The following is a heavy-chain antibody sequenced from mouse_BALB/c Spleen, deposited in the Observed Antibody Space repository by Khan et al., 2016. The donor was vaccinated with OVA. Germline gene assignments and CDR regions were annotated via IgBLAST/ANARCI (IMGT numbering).Heavy chain of an antibody. CDR1: GYTFTDYY. CDR2: ISPGSGDT. D-gene: IGHD1-2*01. V-gene: IGHV1-77*01. Sequence: QVQLKESGAELARPGASVKLSCKASGYTFTDYYINWVKQRTGQGLEWIGEISPGSGDTYYNERFKGTATLTADKSSSTAYMQLSSLTSEASAVYFCARRNYFVYTVADGGQGTLVTVSA. J-gene: IGHJ3*01. CDR3: ARRNYFVYTVAD.